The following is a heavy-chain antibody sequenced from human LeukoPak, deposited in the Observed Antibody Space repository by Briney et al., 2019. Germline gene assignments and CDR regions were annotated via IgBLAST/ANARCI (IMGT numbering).Heavy chain of an antibody. CDR1: GGSISSGSYY. Sequence: ASETLSLTCTASGGSISSGSYYWSWIRQPAGKGLEWIGRIYTSGSTNYNPSLKSRVTISVDTSMNQFSLKLSSVTAADTAVYYCARSSWIQLWDFDYWGQGTLVTVSS. V-gene: IGHV4-61*02. J-gene: IGHJ4*02. CDR2: IYTSGST. D-gene: IGHD5-18*01. CDR3: ARSSWIQLWDFDY.